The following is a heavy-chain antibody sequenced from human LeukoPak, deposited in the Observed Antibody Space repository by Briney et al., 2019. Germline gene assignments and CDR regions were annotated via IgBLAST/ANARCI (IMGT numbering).Heavy chain of an antibody. D-gene: IGHD6-19*01. V-gene: IGHV4-4*07. CDR1: GDSIDTYY. CDR3: ARGGAVEGRNAFDI. CDR2: IYTSGST. J-gene: IGHJ3*02. Sequence: PSETLSLTCSVSGDSIDTYYWSWIRQLAGKGLEWIGRIYTSGSTNYNPSLKSRVTISLDKSKNQFSLNLSSMTAADTALYYCARGGAVEGRNAFDIWGQGTMVTVSS.